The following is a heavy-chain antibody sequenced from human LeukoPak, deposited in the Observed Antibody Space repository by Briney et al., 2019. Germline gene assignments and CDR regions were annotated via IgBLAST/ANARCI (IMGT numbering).Heavy chain of an antibody. CDR1: GGSISSSSYY. D-gene: IGHD1-26*01. CDR2: IYYSGST. J-gene: IGHJ4*02. V-gene: IGHV4-39*07. CDR3: ARADLVGANPYYFDY. Sequence: ASETLSLTCTVSGGSISSSSYYWGWIRQPPGKGLEWIGSIYYSGSTYYNPSLKSRVTISVDTSKNQFSLKLSSVTAADTAVYYCARADLVGANPYYFDYWGQGTLVTVSS.